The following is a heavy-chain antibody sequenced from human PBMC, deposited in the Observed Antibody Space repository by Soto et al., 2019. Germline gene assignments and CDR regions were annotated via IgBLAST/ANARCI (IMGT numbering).Heavy chain of an antibody. CDR2: FVPMFSSS. CDR3: ARTGGTYYFDR. D-gene: IGHD1-26*01. CDR1: GTTFSTHG. V-gene: IGHV1-69*01. J-gene: IGHJ4*02. Sequence: QVQLVQSGAEVRKPGSSVNVSCKASGTTFSTHGIHWVRQAPGQGLEWMGGFVPMFSSSNYAQKFQGRLTIVADESTNSVYMELNSLRVDDSAIYYCARTGGTYYFDRWGQGTRVTVSS.